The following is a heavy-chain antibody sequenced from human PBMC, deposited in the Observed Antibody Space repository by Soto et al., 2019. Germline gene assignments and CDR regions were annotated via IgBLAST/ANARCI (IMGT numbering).Heavy chain of an antibody. J-gene: IGHJ3*02. D-gene: IGHD6-13*01. CDR3: AIISSSWYSLDGDAFDI. CDR1: GFTFSSYG. Sequence: GGSLRLSCAASGFTFSSYGMHWVRQAPGKGLEWVAVISYDGSNKYYADSVKGRFTISRDNSKNTLYLQMNSLRAEDTAVYYCAIISSSWYSLDGDAFDIWGQGTMVTVSS. V-gene: IGHV3-30*03. CDR2: ISYDGSNK.